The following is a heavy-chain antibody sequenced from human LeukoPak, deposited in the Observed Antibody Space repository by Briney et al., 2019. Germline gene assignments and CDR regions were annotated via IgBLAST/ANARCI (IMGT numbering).Heavy chain of an antibody. V-gene: IGHV3-64D*06. J-gene: IGHJ4*02. CDR2: IYSDGSRT. Sequence: GGSLRLSCAASGFTFSSFAMHWVRQAPGKGLEYLSAIYSDGSRTYYADSVKGRFTISRDNSKNTLYFEMSSLRVEDTAVYYCVKSPGSGWSVWGQGTLLTVSS. CDR1: GFTFSSFA. CDR3: VKSPGSGWSV. D-gene: IGHD6-19*01.